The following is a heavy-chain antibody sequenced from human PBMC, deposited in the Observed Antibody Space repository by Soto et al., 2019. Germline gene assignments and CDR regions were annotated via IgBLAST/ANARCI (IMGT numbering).Heavy chain of an antibody. Sequence: GGSLRLSCAASGFTFSNYDLHWVRQAPGKGLEWVAVISYDGSNKYYVDSVKGQFTISRDNSKNRLYLQMNSLRAEDTAVYYCAKDYYDSSGYSVTIFGYWGQGTLVTVSS. CDR3: AKDYYDSSGYSVTIFGY. D-gene: IGHD3-22*01. V-gene: IGHV3-30*18. J-gene: IGHJ4*02. CDR2: ISYDGSNK. CDR1: GFTFSNYD.